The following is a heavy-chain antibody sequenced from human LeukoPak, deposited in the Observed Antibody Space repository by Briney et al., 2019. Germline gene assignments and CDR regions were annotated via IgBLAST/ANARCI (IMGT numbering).Heavy chain of an antibody. D-gene: IGHD6-6*01. V-gene: IGHV4-38-2*02. J-gene: IGHJ6*03. Sequence: SETLSLTCTVSGYSISSGYLWGWIRQPPGKGLEWIGSIDGSGSSYYNPSLKSRVTISVDTSKNQFSLKLSSVTAADTAVYYCARRGFRGSSSSKTKRYYYYYMDVWGKGTTVTVSS. CDR2: IDGSGSS. CDR1: GYSISSGYL. CDR3: ARRGFRGSSSSKTKRYYYYYMDV.